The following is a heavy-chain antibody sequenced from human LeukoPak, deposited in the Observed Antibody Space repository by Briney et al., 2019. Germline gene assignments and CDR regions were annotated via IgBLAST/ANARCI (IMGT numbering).Heavy chain of an antibody. Sequence: ASVKVSCKASGYIFSDYYMHWVRQAPGQGLEWMGWINPNSGGTNYAQKFQGRVTMTRNTSISTAYMELSRLTSDDTAVYYCAKERAVYGRGSVSDSWGQGTLVTVSS. V-gene: IGHV1-2*02. D-gene: IGHD3-10*02. CDR1: GYIFSDYY. CDR2: INPNSGGT. CDR3: AKERAVYGRGSVSDS. J-gene: IGHJ4*02.